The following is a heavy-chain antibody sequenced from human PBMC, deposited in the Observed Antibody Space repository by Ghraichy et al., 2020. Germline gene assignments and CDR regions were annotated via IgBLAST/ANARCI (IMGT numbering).Heavy chain of an antibody. CDR3: AKGIPEGY. CDR1: GFTFRSYA. V-gene: IGHV3-23*01. CDR2: ISESGGNT. Sequence: SCAASGFTFRSYAMSWVRQAPGKGLEWVSGISESGGNTDYADSVKGRFTISRDNANNMLYMQMNSLRAEDTAVYYCAKGIPEGYWGQGTLVTVSS. J-gene: IGHJ4*02. D-gene: IGHD2-2*02.